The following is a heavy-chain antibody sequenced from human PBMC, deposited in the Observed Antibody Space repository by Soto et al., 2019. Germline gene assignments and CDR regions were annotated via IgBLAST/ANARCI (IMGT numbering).Heavy chain of an antibody. CDR2: IYYSGST. J-gene: IGHJ4*02. Sequence: SETLSLTCTVSGGSISSYYWSWSRQPPGKGLEWIGYIYYSGSTNYNPSLKSRVTISVDTSKNQFSLKLSSVTAADTAVYYCARWRLRLGELSIIYWGQGTLVTVSS. CDR1: GGSISSYY. V-gene: IGHV4-59*01. D-gene: IGHD3-16*02. CDR3: ARWRLRLGELSIIY.